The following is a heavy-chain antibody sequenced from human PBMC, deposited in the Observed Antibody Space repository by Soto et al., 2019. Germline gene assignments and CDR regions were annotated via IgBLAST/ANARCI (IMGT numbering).Heavy chain of an antibody. D-gene: IGHD2-8*01. CDR3: ARDNGYYDF. CDR1: GYTFSSYS. CDR2: ISTTSGNA. Sequence: QIQMVQSGAEVKQPGASVKISCKTSGYTFSSYSINWVRQAPGQGLEWMAWISTTSGNAHYAERVQGRVTVTLDTSARTAYMEMWGLTSDDTAVYSCARDNGYYDFWGQGTLVTVSS. J-gene: IGHJ4*02. V-gene: IGHV1-18*01.